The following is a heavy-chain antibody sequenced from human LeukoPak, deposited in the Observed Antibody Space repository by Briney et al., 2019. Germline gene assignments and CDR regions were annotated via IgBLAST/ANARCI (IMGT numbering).Heavy chain of an antibody. CDR3: ARNFGELFPPYYYYYYMDV. Sequence: GASVKVSCKASGYTFTSYDINWVRQATGQGLEWMGWMNPNSGNTGYAQKFQGRVTMTRNTSISTAYMELSSLRSEDTAVYYCARNFGELFPPYYYYYYMDVWGKGTTVTISS. D-gene: IGHD3-10*01. CDR2: MNPNSGNT. V-gene: IGHV1-8*02. J-gene: IGHJ6*03. CDR1: GYTFTSYD.